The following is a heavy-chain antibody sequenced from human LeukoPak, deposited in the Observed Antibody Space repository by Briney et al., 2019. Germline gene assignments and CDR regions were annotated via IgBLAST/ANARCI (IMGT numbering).Heavy chain of an antibody. CDR1: GGSISSYY. CDR3: ARDLGGSGRGWFDP. J-gene: IGHJ5*02. D-gene: IGHD3-10*01. V-gene: IGHV4-59*12. Sequence: SETLSLTCTVSGGSISSYYWSWIRQPPGKGLEWIGSIYYSGSTYYNPSLKSRVTISVDTSKNQFSLKLSSVTAADTAVYYCARDLGGSGRGWFDPWGQGTLVTVSS. CDR2: IYYSGST.